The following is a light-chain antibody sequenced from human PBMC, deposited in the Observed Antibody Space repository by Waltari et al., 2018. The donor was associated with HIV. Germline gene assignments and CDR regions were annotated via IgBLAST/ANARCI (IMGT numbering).Light chain of an antibody. V-gene: IGLV1-40*01. CDR2: ADI. J-gene: IGLJ3*02. Sequence: QSVLTQPPSVSGAPGQRVTISCTGGSSNIGAGYDVHWYQHLPGTAPKLLIYADINRPSGVPDRFSGSQSGTSASLAITGLQTEDEADYYCQSYASSLSGWVFGGGTKLTVL. CDR1: SSNIGAGYD. CDR3: QSYASSLSGWV.